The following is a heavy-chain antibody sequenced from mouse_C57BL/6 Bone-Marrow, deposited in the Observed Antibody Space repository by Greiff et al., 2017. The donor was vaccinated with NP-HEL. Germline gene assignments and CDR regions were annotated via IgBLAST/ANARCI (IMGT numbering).Heavy chain of an antibody. J-gene: IGHJ4*01. CDR3: ARDYYGSSYYAMDY. V-gene: IGHV5-2*01. CDR2: INSDGGSP. Sequence: EVKLVESGGGLVQPGESLKLSCESNEYEFPSHDMSWVRKTPEKRLELVTAINSDGGSPYYPDTMERRFIISRDNTKKTLYLQMSSLRSEDTALYYCARDYYGSSYYAMDYWGQGTSVTVSS. D-gene: IGHD1-1*01. CDR1: EYEFPSHD.